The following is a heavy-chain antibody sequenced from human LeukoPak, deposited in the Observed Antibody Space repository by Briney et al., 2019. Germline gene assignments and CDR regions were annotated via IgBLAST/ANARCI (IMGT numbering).Heavy chain of an antibody. Sequence: PSETLSLTCPVSGGSLSSYYWSWIRQPPGKGLEWIGYIYYSGSTNYNPSLKSRVTISVDTSKNQFSLKLSSVTAADTAVYYCARVLRAVALNWFDPWGQGTLVTVSS. CDR2: IYYSGST. CDR3: ARVLRAVALNWFDP. CDR1: GGSLSSYY. D-gene: IGHD6-19*01. V-gene: IGHV4-59*08. J-gene: IGHJ5*02.